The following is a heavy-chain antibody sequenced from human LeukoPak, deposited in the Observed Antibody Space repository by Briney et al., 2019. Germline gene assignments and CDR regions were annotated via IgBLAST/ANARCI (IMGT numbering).Heavy chain of an antibody. V-gene: IGHV1-69*13. CDR1: GYTFTSYG. D-gene: IGHD3-22*01. CDR2: IIPIFGTA. J-gene: IGHJ3*02. Sequence: SVKVSCKASGYTFTSYGISWVRQAPGQGLEWMGGIIPIFGTANYAQKFQGRVTITADESTSTAYMELSSLRSEDTAVYYCARDGHDSSGYYYGDAFDIWGQGTMVTVSS. CDR3: ARDGHDSSGYYYGDAFDI.